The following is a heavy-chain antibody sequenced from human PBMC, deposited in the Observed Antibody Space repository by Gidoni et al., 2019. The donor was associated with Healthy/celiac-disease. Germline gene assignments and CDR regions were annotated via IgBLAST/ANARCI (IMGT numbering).Heavy chain of an antibody. J-gene: IGHJ4*01. V-gene: IGHV4-61*02. Sequence: QVQLQESGPGLVKPSPTLSLTCPVAGGSISSGSYYWSWIRQPAGKGLEWIGRIYTSGSTNYNPSLKSRVTISVDTSKNQFSLKLSSVTAADTAVYYCAREGAVGATSASFDYWGQGTLVTVSS. CDR3: AREGAVGATSASFDY. CDR2: IYTSGST. CDR1: GGSISSGSYY. D-gene: IGHD1-26*01.